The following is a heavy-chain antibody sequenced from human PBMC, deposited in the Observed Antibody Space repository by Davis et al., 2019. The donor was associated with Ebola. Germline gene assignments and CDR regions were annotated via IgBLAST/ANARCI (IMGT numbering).Heavy chain of an antibody. Sequence: HSQTLSLTCAISGDRVSRNSAAWNWIRQSPSRGLEWLGRTYYRSTWSSDYAVSVKSRIAFSTDTSRNHFSLQLNSVTPEDTAVYFCARAHSPNYFDYWGQGILVTVSS. CDR1: GDRVSRNSAA. J-gene: IGHJ4*02. V-gene: IGHV6-1*01. D-gene: IGHD6-13*01. CDR3: ARAHSPNYFDY. CDR2: TYYRSTWSS.